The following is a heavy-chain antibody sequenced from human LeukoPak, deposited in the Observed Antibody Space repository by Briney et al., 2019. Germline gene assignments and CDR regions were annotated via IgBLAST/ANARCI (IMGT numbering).Heavy chain of an antibody. CDR3: AKRYSSSWYGWFDP. CDR2: IRYDGSNK. J-gene: IGHJ5*02. V-gene: IGHV3-30*02. Sequence: GGSLRLSCAASGFTFSSYGMHWVRQAPGKGLEWVAFIRYDGSNKYYADSVKGRFTISRDNSKNTLYLQMNSLRAEDTAVYYCAKRYSSSWYGWFDPWGQGTLLTVSS. CDR1: GFTFSSYG. D-gene: IGHD6-13*01.